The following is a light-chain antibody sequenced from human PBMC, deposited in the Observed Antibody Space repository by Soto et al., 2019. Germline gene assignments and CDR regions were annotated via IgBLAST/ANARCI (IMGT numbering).Light chain of an antibody. CDR3: QQYGTSAGT. J-gene: IGKJ1*01. Sequence: EIVMTQSPATLSVSPGERATLSCRASQSINSNLAWYQQKPGQPPRFLIYGATSRATGIPDRFSGSGSGTDFTLTISRLEPEDFAVYYCQQYGTSAGTFGQGTKVDIK. CDR1: QSINSN. V-gene: IGKV3-20*01. CDR2: GAT.